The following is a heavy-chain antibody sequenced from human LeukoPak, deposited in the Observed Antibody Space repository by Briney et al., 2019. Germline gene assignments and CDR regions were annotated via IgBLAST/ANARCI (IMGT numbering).Heavy chain of an antibody. CDR2: IYTSGST. CDR1: GGSVSSGSYY. J-gene: IGHJ4*02. V-gene: IGHV4-61*02. D-gene: IGHD4-23*01. CDR3: AREEEDSDGNRAPDC. Sequence: SETLSLTCTVSGGSVSSGSYYWSWIRQPAGKGLEWIGRIYTSGSTNYNPSLKSRVTISVDTSKSQFSLKLSSVTAADTAVYYCAREEEDSDGNRAPDCWGQGTLVTVSS.